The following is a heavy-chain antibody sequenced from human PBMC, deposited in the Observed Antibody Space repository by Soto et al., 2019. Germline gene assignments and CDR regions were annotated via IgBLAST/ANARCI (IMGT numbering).Heavy chain of an antibody. Sequence: GGSLRLSCAASGFTFSSYNMNWVRQAPGKGLEWVANINQDGSDKYYVDFVKGRFTISRDNAKNSLYLQMNSLRDEDTAVYYCAILYGMDVWGQGTTVTVSS. CDR1: GFTFSSYN. J-gene: IGHJ6*02. CDR3: AILYGMDV. V-gene: IGHV3-7*01. CDR2: INQDGSDK.